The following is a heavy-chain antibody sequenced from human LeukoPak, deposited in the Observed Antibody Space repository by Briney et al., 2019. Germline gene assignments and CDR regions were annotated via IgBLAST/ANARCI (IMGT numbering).Heavy chain of an antibody. V-gene: IGHV3-23*01. CDR3: AKDRGYNYPFRYFDY. J-gene: IGHJ4*02. D-gene: IGHD5-24*01. CDR1: GLTFRSYA. CDR2: ISGSGDTT. Sequence: GGSLRLSCAAAGLTFRSYAMTWVRQAPGKGLEWVSTISGSGDTTYFADSVKGRFTISRDNSKNRMSLQMNSLRDEDPAVYYCAKDRGYNYPFRYFDYWGQGTLITVSS.